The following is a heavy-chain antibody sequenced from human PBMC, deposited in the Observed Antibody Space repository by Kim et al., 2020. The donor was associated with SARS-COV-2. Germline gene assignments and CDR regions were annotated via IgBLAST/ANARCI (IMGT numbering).Heavy chain of an antibody. CDR3: TRASLVGPTYWFDP. V-gene: IGHV3-30*04. CDR2: LSSDGTNK. Sequence: GGSLRRSCAASGFTFSSYPMLWVRQAPGKGLEWVAVLSSDGTNKYYADSVKGRFTISRDNSKNTLYLQMNSLRAEDTAVYYCTRASLVGPTYWFDPWGQGTQVTVSS. CDR1: GFTFSSYP. D-gene: IGHD1-26*01. J-gene: IGHJ5*02.